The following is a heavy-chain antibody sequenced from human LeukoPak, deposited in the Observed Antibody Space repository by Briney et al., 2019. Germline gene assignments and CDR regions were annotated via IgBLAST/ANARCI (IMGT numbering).Heavy chain of an antibody. CDR2: ISSSSYI. CDR1: GFTFSSYS. V-gene: IGHV3-21*01. J-gene: IGHJ4*02. Sequence: PGGSLRLSCAASGFTFSSYSMNWVRQAPGKGLEWVSSISSSSYIYYADSVKGRFTISRDNAKNSLYLQMNSLRAEDTAVYYCARDTNYGDYVIDYWGQGTLVTVSS. D-gene: IGHD4-17*01. CDR3: ARDTNYGDYVIDY.